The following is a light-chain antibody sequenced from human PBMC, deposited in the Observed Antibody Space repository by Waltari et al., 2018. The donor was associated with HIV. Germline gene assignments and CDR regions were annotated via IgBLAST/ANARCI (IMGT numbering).Light chain of an antibody. Sequence: SYELTQPPSVSVSPGQTARITCSGDALPNQYAYWYQQKPGQAPVLMIYKGSQRPSGIPERFSGSTAGTTVTFTISGVQAEDEADYYCQSADISDYYLVLFGGGTKLTVL. CDR2: KGS. J-gene: IGLJ3*02. V-gene: IGLV3-25*03. CDR1: ALPNQY. CDR3: QSADISDYYLVL.